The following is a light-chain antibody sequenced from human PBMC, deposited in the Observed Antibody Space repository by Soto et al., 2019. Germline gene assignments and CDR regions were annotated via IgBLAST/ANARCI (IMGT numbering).Light chain of an antibody. Sequence: DIQMTQSPSSVSASVGDRVTITCRASPGISSWLAWYQQKPGKAPNLLIYAASSLQSGVPSRFSGSGYGTDFTLSISSLQPEDFATYYCQQTNSFPHTFGGGTKVEIK. V-gene: IGKV1-12*01. CDR3: QQTNSFPHT. J-gene: IGKJ4*01. CDR1: PGISSW. CDR2: AAS.